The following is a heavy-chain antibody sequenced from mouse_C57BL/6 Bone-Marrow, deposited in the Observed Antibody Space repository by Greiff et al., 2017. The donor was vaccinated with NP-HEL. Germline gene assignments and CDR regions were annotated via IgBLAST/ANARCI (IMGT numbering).Heavy chain of an antibody. D-gene: IGHD2-4*01. V-gene: IGHV1-80*01. J-gene: IGHJ1*03. CDR3: AREDYDGWYFDV. Sequence: VQLQQSGAELVKPGASVKISCKASGYAFSSYWMNWVKQRPGKGLEWIGQIYPGDGDTNYNGKFKGKATLTADKSSSTAYMQLSSLTSEDSAVYFCAREDYDGWYFDVWGTGTTVTVSS. CDR2: IYPGDGDT. CDR1: GYAFSSYW.